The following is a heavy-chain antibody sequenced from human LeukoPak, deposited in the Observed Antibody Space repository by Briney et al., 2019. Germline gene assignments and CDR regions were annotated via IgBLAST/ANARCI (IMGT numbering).Heavy chain of an antibody. CDR3: GACSGDTCYSQPIAY. D-gene: IGHD2-15*01. J-gene: IGHJ4*02. Sequence: AGSLRLSCAASAFTFSSFAMSWDRPAQGKGLEWVSGIVDSGDNTHYGDSGKGRFTISRDNSKNTLYLLMDSLRVDDTAVYYCGACSGDTCYSQPIAYWGQGTLVTVSS. CDR2: IVDSGDNT. V-gene: IGHV3-23*01. CDR1: AFTFSSFA.